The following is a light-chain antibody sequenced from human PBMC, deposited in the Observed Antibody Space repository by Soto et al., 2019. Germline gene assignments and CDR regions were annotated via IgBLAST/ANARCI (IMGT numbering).Light chain of an antibody. J-gene: IGKJ3*01. CDR1: QDISPF. CDR3: QHFDNLPFT. V-gene: IGKV1-33*01. Sequence: DIQMTQSPSSLSASIGDRVTITCQASQDISPFLNWFQQKPGKAPKLLIYDASDLETGVPSRFSGSGSGTDFTFTISSLQPEDVATYYCQHFDNLPFTFGPGTKVDIK. CDR2: DAS.